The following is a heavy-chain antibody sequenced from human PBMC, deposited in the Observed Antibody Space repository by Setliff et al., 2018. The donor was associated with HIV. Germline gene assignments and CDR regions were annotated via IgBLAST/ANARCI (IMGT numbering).Heavy chain of an antibody. CDR3: ARDMVAVAGNKFDY. CDR1: GFTFNTYA. CDR2: MGGSSGDT. V-gene: IGHV3-23*01. Sequence: GGSLRLSCAASGFTFNTYAMSWVRQAPGKGLEWVSSMGGSSGDTYYADSVKGRFTISRDNSKNTLSLQMNSLGAEDTAVYYCARDMVAVAGNKFDYWGQGTLVTRLL. D-gene: IGHD6-19*01. J-gene: IGHJ4*02.